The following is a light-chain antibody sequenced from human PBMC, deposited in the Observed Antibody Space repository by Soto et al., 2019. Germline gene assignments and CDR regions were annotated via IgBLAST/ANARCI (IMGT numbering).Light chain of an antibody. CDR3: QESDISARK. CDR2: GAS. CDR1: QSVSSSY. J-gene: IGKJ1*01. V-gene: IGKV3-20*01. Sequence: EVVLTQSPGTLSLYTGERATLSCRASQSVSSSYLAWYQQKPGQAPRLLIHGASSRATGIPDRFRGSGAGKEFTLPLGRLEPEEFAVYYCQESDISARKFGQGAKGDIK.